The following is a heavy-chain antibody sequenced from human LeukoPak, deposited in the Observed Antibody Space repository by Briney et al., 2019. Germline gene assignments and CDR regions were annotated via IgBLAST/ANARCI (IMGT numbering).Heavy chain of an antibody. J-gene: IGHJ4*02. CDR3: ARELGEHAFGY. CDR1: GYTFTSSG. D-gene: IGHD3-16*01. Sequence: GASVKVSCKASGYTFTSSGISWARQAPGQGLEWMGWISGYNGSTHHAHKYQGRVTMTTDTSTSTAYMELGSLRSDDTAVYYCARELGEHAFGYWGQGTLVTVSS. CDR2: ISGYNGST. V-gene: IGHV1-18*01.